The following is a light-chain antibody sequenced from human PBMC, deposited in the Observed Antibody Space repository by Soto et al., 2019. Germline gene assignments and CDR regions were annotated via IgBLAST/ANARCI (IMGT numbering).Light chain of an antibody. V-gene: IGKV3-11*01. CDR3: QQYNNWART. J-gene: IGKJ1*01. CDR2: EAS. CDR1: QTVSSS. Sequence: EIVLTQSPATLSLSPGERATLSCRASQTVSSSLAWYQQKPGQAPRLLIYEASNRATGIPARFSGSGSGADFTLTISSLEPEDFALYYCQQYNNWARTFGQGTKVDIK.